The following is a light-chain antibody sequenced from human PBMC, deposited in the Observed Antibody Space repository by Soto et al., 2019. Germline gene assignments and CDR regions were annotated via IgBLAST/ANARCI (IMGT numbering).Light chain of an antibody. CDR3: SSYTSSSKV. J-gene: IGLJ2*01. CDR2: EVS. Sequence: QSVLTQPASVSGSPGQSITISCTGTSRDVGGYNYVSWHQQHPGKAPKVIITEVSNRPSGVSNRFSGSKSGNTASLTISGLQAEDEADYYCSSYTSSSKVFGGGTQLTVL. V-gene: IGLV2-14*01. CDR1: SRDVGGYNY.